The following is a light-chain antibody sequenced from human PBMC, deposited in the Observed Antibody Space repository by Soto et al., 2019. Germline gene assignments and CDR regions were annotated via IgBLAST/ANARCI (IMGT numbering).Light chain of an antibody. J-gene: IGLJ2*01. CDR1: TANIGSNY. CDR2: RND. CDR3: AAWDDSLSAVV. V-gene: IGLV1-47*01. Sequence: QSALTQPPSASGTPGQRFTISCSGSTANIGSNYVYWYQQLPGSAPKLLIYRNDQRPSGVPDRFSGSKSGTSASLAISGLRSEDEADYYCAAWDDSLSAVVFGGGTKLTVL.